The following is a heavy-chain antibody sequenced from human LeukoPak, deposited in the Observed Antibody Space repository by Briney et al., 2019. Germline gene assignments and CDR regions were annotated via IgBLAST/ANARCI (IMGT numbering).Heavy chain of an antibody. Sequence: PSETLSLTCTVSGGSISSYYWGWIRQPPGKGLEWIGSIYYSGSIYYNPSLKSRVTISVDTSKNQFPLKLSSVTAADTAVYYCARDQPRDYYYGMDVRGQGTTVTVSS. V-gene: IGHV4-39*06. CDR1: GGSISSYY. CDR3: ARDQPRDYYYGMDV. CDR2: IYYSGSI. D-gene: IGHD1-14*01. J-gene: IGHJ6*02.